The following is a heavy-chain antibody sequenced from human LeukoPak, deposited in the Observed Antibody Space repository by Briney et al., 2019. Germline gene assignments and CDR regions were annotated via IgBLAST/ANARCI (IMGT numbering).Heavy chain of an antibody. V-gene: IGHV3-30*03. Sequence: GGSLRLSCAASGFTFSSYGMHWVRQAPGKGLEWVAVISYDGSNKYYADSVKGRFTISRDNSKNTLYLQMNSLRAEDTAVYYCARDRYGDYAVQDYWGQGTLVTVSS. CDR2: ISYDGSNK. D-gene: IGHD4-17*01. CDR3: ARDRYGDYAVQDY. CDR1: GFTFSSYG. J-gene: IGHJ4*02.